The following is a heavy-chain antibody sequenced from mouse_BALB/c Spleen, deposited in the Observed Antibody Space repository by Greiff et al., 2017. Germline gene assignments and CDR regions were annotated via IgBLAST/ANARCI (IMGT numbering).Heavy chain of an antibody. J-gene: IGHJ4*01. D-gene: IGHD1-2*01. CDR2: IDPANGNT. CDR1: GFNIKDTY. V-gene: IGHV14-3*02. CDR3: ARRVSYFYAMDY. Sequence: EVKLMESGAELVKPGASVKLSCTASGFNIKDTYMHWVKQRPEQGLEWIGRIDPANGNTKYDPKFQGKATITADTSSNTAYLQLSSLTSEDTAVYYCARRVSYFYAMDYWGQGTSVTVSS.